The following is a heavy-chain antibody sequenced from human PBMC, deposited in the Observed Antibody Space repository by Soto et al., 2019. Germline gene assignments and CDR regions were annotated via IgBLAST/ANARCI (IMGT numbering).Heavy chain of an antibody. J-gene: IGHJ5*02. CDR3: ARSRMRLRVNWFDP. D-gene: IGHD3-16*01. CDR1: GGSISSYY. V-gene: IGHV4-4*07. CDR2: IYTSGST. Sequence: PSETLSLTCTVSGGSISSYYWSWIRQPAGKGLEWIGRIYTSGSTNYNPSLKSRVTMSVDTSKNQFSLKLSSVTAADTAVYYCARSRMRLRVNWFDPWGQGTLVTVS.